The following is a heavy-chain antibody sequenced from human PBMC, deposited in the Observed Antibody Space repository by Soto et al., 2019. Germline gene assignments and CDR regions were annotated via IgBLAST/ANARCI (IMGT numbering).Heavy chain of an antibody. CDR1: GFTFSSYA. Sequence: GSLRLSCAASGFTFSSYAMNWVRQAPGKGLEWVSSIGGSGGTTYYADSVKGRFTISRDNSKNTLYLQMNSLRAEDTAVYYCARQTDCDYWGQGTLVTVSS. D-gene: IGHD1-1*01. J-gene: IGHJ4*02. V-gene: IGHV3-23*01. CDR3: ARQTDCDY. CDR2: IGGSGGTT.